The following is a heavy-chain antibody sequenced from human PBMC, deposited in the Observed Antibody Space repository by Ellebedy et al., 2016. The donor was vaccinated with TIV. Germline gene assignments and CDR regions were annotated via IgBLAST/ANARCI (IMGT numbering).Heavy chain of an antibody. Sequence: GESLKISCAASGFTFSNYAMSWVRQPPGKGLELVSVLSGSGGIKYYTESVKGRFTTYRDNSKNTMYLQMNSRRAEDTAVYYCAKVRSNCGSTTCPPHHGLDVWGQGTTVTVSS. CDR3: AKVRSNCGSTTCPPHHGLDV. V-gene: IGHV3-23*01. CDR2: LSGSGGIK. CDR1: GFTFSNYA. J-gene: IGHJ6*02. D-gene: IGHD2-2*01.